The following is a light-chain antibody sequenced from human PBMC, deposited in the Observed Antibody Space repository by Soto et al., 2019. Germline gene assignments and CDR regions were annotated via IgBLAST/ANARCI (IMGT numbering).Light chain of an antibody. J-gene: IGLJ2*01. CDR3: QSYDSSLSAVV. CDR2: GNI. V-gene: IGLV1-40*01. Sequence: QSVLTQPPSVSGAPGQRVTISCTGNSSNIGAGYDVQWYRQLPGTAPKLLIYGNINRPSGVPDRFSGSKSGTSASLAITGLQAEDEGDHYCQSYDSSLSAVVFGGGTKHTVL. CDR1: SSNIGAGYD.